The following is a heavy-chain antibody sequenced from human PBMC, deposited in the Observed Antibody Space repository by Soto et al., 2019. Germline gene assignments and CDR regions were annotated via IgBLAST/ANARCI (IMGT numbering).Heavy chain of an antibody. D-gene: IGHD3-10*02. J-gene: IGHJ2*01. CDR3: ARRVNVPSWYFDL. V-gene: IGHV4-39*01. CDR2: INYSGTA. CDR1: GASISKTSSH. Sequence: QVELQQSGPGLVKPSETLSLTCTVSGASISKTSSHWGWIRQPPGKGLEWIGSINYSGTAYYNPSLKSRVTISVDTSRNQFSLRLTSVTAADTALYFCARRVNVPSWYFDLWGR.